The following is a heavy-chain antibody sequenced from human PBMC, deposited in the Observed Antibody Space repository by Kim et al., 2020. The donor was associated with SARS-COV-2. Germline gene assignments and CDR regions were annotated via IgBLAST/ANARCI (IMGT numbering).Heavy chain of an antibody. V-gene: IGHV4-38-2*02. CDR3: ARWYYYDSSGGDAFDI. D-gene: IGHD3-22*01. J-gene: IGHJ3*02. CDR2: IYQSGST. Sequence: SETLSLTCTVSGYSISSGYYWGWIRQPPGKGLEWIGSIYQSGSTYYNPSLKSRVTISVDTSKNQFSLKLSSLTAADTAVYYCARWYYYDSSGGDAFDIWGQETMVTGSS. CDR1: GYSISSGYY.